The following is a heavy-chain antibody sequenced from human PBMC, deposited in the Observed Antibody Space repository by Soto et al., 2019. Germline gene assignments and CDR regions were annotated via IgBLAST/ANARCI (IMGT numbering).Heavy chain of an antibody. CDR2: ISGRGGST. J-gene: IGHJ4*02. D-gene: IGHD5-18*01. V-gene: IGHV3-23*01. Sequence: PGGSLRLSCAASGFTFSSYAMSWVRQAPGKGLEWVSAISGRGGSTYYADSVKGRFTISRDNSKNTLYLQMNSLRAEDTAVYYCAKNQRIQLWIQYLDSWGKGTLVTVPQ. CDR3: AKNQRIQLWIQYLDS. CDR1: GFTFSSYA.